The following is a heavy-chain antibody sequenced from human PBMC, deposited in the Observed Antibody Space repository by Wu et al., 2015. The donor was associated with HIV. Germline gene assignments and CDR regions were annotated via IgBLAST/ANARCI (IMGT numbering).Heavy chain of an antibody. CDR2: ISAHRGNT. CDR1: GYMFTNYD. Sequence: QVQLLQSGAEVKEPGASVKVSCKTSGYMFTNYDISWVRQAPGQGLEWMGRISAHRGNTNYAQKFQGRVTMTTDTSTSSAYMELRSLRSEDTAVYYCARGNNYIWFGELLLQYWGQGTLVTVSS. V-gene: IGHV1-18*01. J-gene: IGHJ4*02. D-gene: IGHD3-10*01. CDR3: ARGNNYIWFGELLLQY.